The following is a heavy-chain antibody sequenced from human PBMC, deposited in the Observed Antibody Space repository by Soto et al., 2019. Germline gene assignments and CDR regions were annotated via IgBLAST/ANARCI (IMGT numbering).Heavy chain of an antibody. D-gene: IGHD4-17*01. CDR1: GGSIISYY. CDR3: ARAYGDYVFDY. CDR2: IYYSGST. Sequence: LSETLSLTCTVSGGSIISYYWSWIRQPPGKGLEWIGYIYYSGSTNYNPSLKSRVTISVDTSKNQFSLKLSSVTAADTAVYYCARAYGDYVFDYWGQGTLVTVSS. J-gene: IGHJ4*02. V-gene: IGHV4-59*01.